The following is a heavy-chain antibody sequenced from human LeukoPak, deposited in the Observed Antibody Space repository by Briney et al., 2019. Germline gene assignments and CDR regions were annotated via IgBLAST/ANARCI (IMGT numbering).Heavy chain of an antibody. V-gene: IGHV4-61*03. CDR2: IYYIGTT. CDR3: ARAYGPNSPLY. CDR1: AGSVSSGNYY. D-gene: IGHD4-23*01. J-gene: IGHJ4*02. Sequence: SETLSLTCTVSAGSVSSGNYYWHWIRQPPGEGLEWIGFIYYIGTTNYNLSLKSRVTISVDTSKNHFSLKLTSVTAADTAVYYCARAYGPNSPLYWGQGTLVTVSS.